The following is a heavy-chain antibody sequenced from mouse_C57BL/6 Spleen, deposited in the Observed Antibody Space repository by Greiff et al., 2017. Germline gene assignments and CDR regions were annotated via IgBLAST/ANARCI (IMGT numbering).Heavy chain of an antibody. CDR1: GFTFSDYG. CDR3: ARTPGVLLFDV. CDR2: ISSGSSTI. V-gene: IGHV5-17*01. D-gene: IGHD1-1*01. Sequence: EVMLVESGGGLVKPGGSLKLSCAASGFTFSDYGMHWVRQAPEKGLEWVAYISSGSSTIYYADTVKGRFTISRDNAKNTLFLQMTSLRSEDTAMYYCARTPGVLLFDVWGTGTTVTVSS. J-gene: IGHJ1*03.